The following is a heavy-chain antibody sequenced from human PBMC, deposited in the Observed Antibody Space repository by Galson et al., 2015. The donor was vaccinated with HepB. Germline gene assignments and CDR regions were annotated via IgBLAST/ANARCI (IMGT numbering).Heavy chain of an antibody. V-gene: IGHV6-1*01. CDR1: GDSVSSNSAA. D-gene: IGHD3-16*01. CDR2: TYYRSKWYN. CDR3: ARGSRGGFDY. J-gene: IGHJ4*02. Sequence: CAISGDSVSSNSAAWIWIRQSPSRGLEWLGRTYYRSKWYNDYAVSVRSRIIIDPDTSKNQFSLQLNSVTREDTAVYYCARGSRGGFDYWGQGTLVTVSS.